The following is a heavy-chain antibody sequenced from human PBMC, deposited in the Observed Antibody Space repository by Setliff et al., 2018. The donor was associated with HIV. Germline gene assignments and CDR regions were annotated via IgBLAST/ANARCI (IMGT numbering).Heavy chain of an antibody. D-gene: IGHD2-15*01. CDR3: ARDRLTAGKYCSDSRCDDAFDI. J-gene: IGHJ3*02. CDR2: ISAYNGNT. V-gene: IGHV1-18*01. Sequence: ASVKVSCKASGYTFTNYGISRVRQAPGQGLEWVGWISAYNGNTNYAQKLQGRVTMTTDTSTYTAFMELRSLKSDDTAVYYCARDRLTAGKYCSDSRCDDAFDIWGQGTMVTVSS. CDR1: GYTFTNYG.